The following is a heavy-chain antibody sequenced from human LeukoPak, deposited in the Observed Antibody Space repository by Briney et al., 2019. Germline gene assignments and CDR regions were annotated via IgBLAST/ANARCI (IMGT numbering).Heavy chain of an antibody. V-gene: IGHV3-7*01. J-gene: IGHJ6*02. CDR3: ARVAIAAAGTWLYLHYYYYYGMDV. CDR1: GFTFSSYW. D-gene: IGHD6-13*01. CDR2: IKQDGSET. Sequence: PGGSLRLSCAASGFTFSSYWMSWVRQAPGKGLEWVANIKQDGSETYYVDSVKGRFTISRDNAKNSLYLQMNSLRAEDTAVYYCARVAIAAAGTWLYLHYYYYYGMDVWGQGTTVTVSS.